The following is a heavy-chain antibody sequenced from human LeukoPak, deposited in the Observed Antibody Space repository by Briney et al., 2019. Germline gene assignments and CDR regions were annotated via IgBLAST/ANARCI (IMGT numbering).Heavy chain of an antibody. CDR2: ISGSGGST. CDR3: AKNGAYSGYDYIDY. Sequence: GGSLRLSCAASGFTFSSYAMSWVRQAPGKGLEWVSAISGSGGSTYYADSVKGRFTISRDNSRNTLYLQITSLRAEDTAVYYCAKNGAYSGYDYIDYWGQGTLVTVSS. J-gene: IGHJ4*02. CDR1: GFTFSSYA. V-gene: IGHV3-23*01. D-gene: IGHD5-12*01.